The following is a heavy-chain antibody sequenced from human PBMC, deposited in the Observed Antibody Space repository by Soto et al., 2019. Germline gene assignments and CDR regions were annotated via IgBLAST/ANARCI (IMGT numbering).Heavy chain of an antibody. D-gene: IGHD2-2*01. J-gene: IGHJ4*02. CDR2: IYTSGST. Sequence: EPLSLTCTDASVRISCYYWSWIRQPAGKGLEWIGRIYTSGSTNYNPSLKSRVTMSVDTSKNQFSLKLSSVTAADTAVYYCARACSSNSCYDVFDYWGQGTLVTVSS. CDR3: ARACSSNSCYDVFDY. V-gene: IGHV4-4*07. CDR1: SVRISCYY.